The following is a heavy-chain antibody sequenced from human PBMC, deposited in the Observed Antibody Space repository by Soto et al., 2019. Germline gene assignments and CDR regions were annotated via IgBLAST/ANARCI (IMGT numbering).Heavy chain of an antibody. V-gene: IGHV3-30-3*01. J-gene: IGHJ4*02. CDR3: VREKIVVGSGPAFQF. CDR1: GFTFSGYG. CDR2: ISYDGSTK. D-gene: IGHD2-2*01. Sequence: QVQLVESGGGVVQPGRSLRLSCEASGFTFSGYGMHWLRQAPGKGLEWLTVISYDGSTKHYADSVKGRFTISRDNSNNTLFLQMNSLRPEDTAVYFCVREKIVVGSGPAFQFWGQGALVTVSS.